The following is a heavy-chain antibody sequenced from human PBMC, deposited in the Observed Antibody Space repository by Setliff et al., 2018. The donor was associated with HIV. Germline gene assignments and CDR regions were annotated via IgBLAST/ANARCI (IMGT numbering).Heavy chain of an antibody. Sequence: PSETLSLTCALYAGSFSGCYWSWNRQPSGKGLEWIGEINHSGSTNYNPSLKSRVTISVDTSKNQFSLKLTSVTAADTAVYYCARTLRAAAMGYFDYWGQGTQVTVSS. J-gene: IGHJ4*02. CDR2: INHSGST. CDR1: AGSFSGCY. CDR3: ARTLRAAAMGYFDY. D-gene: IGHD5-18*01. V-gene: IGHV4-34*01.